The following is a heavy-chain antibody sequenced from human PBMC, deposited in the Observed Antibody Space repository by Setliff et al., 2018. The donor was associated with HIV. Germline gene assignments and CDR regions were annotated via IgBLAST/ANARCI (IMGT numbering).Heavy chain of an antibody. V-gene: IGHV1-3*01. CDR1: GDTFTTYA. Sequence: ASVKVSCKASGDTFTTYALHWVRQAPGQRLEWMGWINAGNGDTKSSQKFQGRVTITRDTSASTVYMELSSLRSEDTAMYYCARGGVTVAGTSYYYGMDVWGQGTTVTVSS. J-gene: IGHJ6*02. CDR2: INAGNGDT. CDR3: ARGGVTVAGTSYYYGMDV. D-gene: IGHD6-19*01.